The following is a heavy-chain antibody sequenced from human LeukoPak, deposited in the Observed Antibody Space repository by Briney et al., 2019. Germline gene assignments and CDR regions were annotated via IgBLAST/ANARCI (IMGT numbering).Heavy chain of an antibody. Sequence: QPGGSLRPSCAASGFTFSGSAMHWVRQASGKGLEWVGRIRSKANSYATAYAASVKGRFTISRDDSKNTAYLQMNSLKTEDTAVYYCTRRASSWSADIDYWGQGTLVTVSS. CDR1: GFTFSGSA. V-gene: IGHV3-73*01. CDR3: TRRASSWSADIDY. J-gene: IGHJ4*02. D-gene: IGHD6-13*01. CDR2: IRSKANSYAT.